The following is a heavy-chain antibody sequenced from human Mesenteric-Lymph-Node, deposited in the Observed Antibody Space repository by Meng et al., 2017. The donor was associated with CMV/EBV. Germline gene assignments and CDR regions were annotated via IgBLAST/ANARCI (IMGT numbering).Heavy chain of an antibody. V-gene: IGHV3-74*01. J-gene: IGHJ6*02. CDR3: SREEKLAQPDYYGMDV. D-gene: IGHD3-3*02. Sequence: GESLKISCAASGFTFSRYWMDWVRQAPGKGLVWVSRINSDGSSTSYVDSVKGRFTISRDNAKNTLYLQINSLRAEDTAVYYCSREEKLAQPDYYGMDVWGQGTTVTVSS. CDR2: INSDGSST. CDR1: GFTFSRYW.